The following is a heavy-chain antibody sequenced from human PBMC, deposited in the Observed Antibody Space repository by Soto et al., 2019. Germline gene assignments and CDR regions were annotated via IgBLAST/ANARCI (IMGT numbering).Heavy chain of an antibody. V-gene: IGHV3-21*04. CDR2: ISSSSSYI. CDR1: GFTFSSYS. J-gene: IGHJ2*01. D-gene: IGHD6-13*01. CDR3: AKGSSSWYARDWYFDL. Sequence: GGSLRLSCAASGFTFSSYSMNWVRQAPGKGLEWVSSISSSSSYIYYADSVKGRFTISRDNSKNTLYLQMNSLRAEDTAVYYCAKGSSSWYARDWYFDLWGRGTLVTVSS.